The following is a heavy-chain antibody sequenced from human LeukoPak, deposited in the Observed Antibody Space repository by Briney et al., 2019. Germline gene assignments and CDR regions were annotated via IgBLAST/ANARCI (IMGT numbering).Heavy chain of an antibody. CDR2: ISFDGSNK. J-gene: IGHJ3*02. D-gene: IGHD2-2*02. Sequence: GGSPRLSCAASGFTFSTYGMHWVRQAPGKGLEWVAVISFDGSNKYYADSVKGRFTISRDNSNNTLYLQMNSLRAEDTAVYYCAKVSPYHAFDIWGQGTMVTVSS. CDR3: AKVSPYHAFDI. V-gene: IGHV3-30*18. CDR1: GFTFSTYG.